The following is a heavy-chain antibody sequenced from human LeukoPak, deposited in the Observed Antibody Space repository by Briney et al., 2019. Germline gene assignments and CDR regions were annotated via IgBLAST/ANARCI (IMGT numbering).Heavy chain of an antibody. CDR2: VVVSSGNT. Sequence: ASVKVSCKASGFTFTSSAVQWVRQARGQRLEWIGWVVVSSGNTNYAQKFQERVTITRDMSTSTAYMELSSLRSEDTAVYYCAAGLGESSGYYYVFGLSWGQGTLVTVSS. CDR3: AAGLGESSGYYYVFGLS. J-gene: IGHJ5*02. V-gene: IGHV1-58*01. D-gene: IGHD3-22*01. CDR1: GFTFTSSA.